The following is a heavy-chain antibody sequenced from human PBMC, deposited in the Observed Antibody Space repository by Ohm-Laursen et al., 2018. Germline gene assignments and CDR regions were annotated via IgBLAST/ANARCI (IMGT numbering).Heavy chain of an antibody. Sequence: SLRLSCAASGFTFSSYGMHWVRQAPGKGLEWVAVIWYDGSNKYYADSVKGRFTISRDNSKNTLYLQMNSLRAEDTAVYYCARVGAVPRAFDIWGQGTMVTVSS. V-gene: IGHV3-33*01. CDR3: ARVGAVPRAFDI. CDR1: GFTFSSYG. CDR2: IWYDGSNK. D-gene: IGHD6-19*01. J-gene: IGHJ3*02.